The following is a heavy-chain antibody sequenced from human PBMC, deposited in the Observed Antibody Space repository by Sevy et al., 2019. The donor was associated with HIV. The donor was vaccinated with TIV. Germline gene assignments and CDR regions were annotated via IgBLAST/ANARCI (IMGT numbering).Heavy chain of an antibody. D-gene: IGHD3-10*01. Sequence: GGSLRLSCAASGFTFSDYYMSWIRQAPGKGLEWVSYISSSGSTIYYADSVKGRFTISRYNAKNSLYLQMNSLRAEDTAVYYCARDQYYYGSGSYTPPWYFDLWGRGTLVTVSS. V-gene: IGHV3-11*01. J-gene: IGHJ2*01. CDR3: ARDQYYYGSGSYTPPWYFDL. CDR1: GFTFSDYY. CDR2: ISSSGSTI.